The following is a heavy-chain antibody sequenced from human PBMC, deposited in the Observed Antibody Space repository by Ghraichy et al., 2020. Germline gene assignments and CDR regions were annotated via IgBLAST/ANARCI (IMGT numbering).Heavy chain of an antibody. Sequence: GGSLRLSCAASGFTFSDYYMSWIRQAPGKGLEWVSYISSSSSYTNYADSVKGRFTISRDNAKNSLYLQMNSLRAEDTAVYYCVRDSMVGATLVDAFDIWGQGTMVTVSS. D-gene: IGHD1-26*01. CDR3: VRDSMVGATLVDAFDI. J-gene: IGHJ3*02. V-gene: IGHV3-11*06. CDR2: ISSSSSYT. CDR1: GFTFSDYY.